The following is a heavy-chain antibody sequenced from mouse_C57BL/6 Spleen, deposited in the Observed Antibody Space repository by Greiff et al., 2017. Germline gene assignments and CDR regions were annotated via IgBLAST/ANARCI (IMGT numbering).Heavy chain of an antibody. CDR1: GFTFSSYG. V-gene: IGHV5-6*01. J-gene: IGHJ2*01. CDR3: ARPDGYYGYFDY. Sequence: EVQLVESGGDLVKPGGSLKLSCAASGFTFSSYGMSWVRQTPDKRLEWVATISSGGSYTYYPDSVKGRFTISRDNAKYTLYLQMSSLKSEDTAMYYCARPDGYYGYFDYWGQGTTLTVSS. D-gene: IGHD2-3*01. CDR2: ISSGGSYT.